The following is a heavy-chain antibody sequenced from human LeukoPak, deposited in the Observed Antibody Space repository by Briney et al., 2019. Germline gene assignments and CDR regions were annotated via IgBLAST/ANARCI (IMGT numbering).Heavy chain of an antibody. D-gene: IGHD4-17*01. V-gene: IGHV4-38-2*01. CDR1: GYSISSAYY. J-gene: IGHJ4*02. Sequence: SETLSLTCAVSGYSISSAYYWGWIRQPPGKGLEWIGSIYHSGSTDSNPSLKSRVTISVDTSKNQFSLKLSSVTAADTAVYYCARVTVTTAAFDYWGQGTLVTVSS. CDR2: IYHSGST. CDR3: ARVTVTTAAFDY.